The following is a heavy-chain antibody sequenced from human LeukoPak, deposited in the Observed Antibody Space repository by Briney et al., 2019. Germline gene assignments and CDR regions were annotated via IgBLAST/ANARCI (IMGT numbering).Heavy chain of an antibody. D-gene: IGHD1-26*01. CDR2: ISWDGGSA. Sequence: GGSLRLSCAASGFTFDDYAMHWVRQAPGKGLERVSLISWDGGSAYYADSVKGRFSISRDNAKNSLYLQMNSLRAEDTAVYYCARQDSGSYFLFDYWGQGTLVTVSS. V-gene: IGHV3-43D*03. CDR3: ARQDSGSYFLFDY. J-gene: IGHJ4*02. CDR1: GFTFDDYA.